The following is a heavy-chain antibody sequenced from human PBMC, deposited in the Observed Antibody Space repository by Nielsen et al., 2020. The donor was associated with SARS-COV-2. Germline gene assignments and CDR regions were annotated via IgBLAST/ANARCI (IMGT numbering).Heavy chain of an antibody. V-gene: IGHV5-51*01. CDR1: GYSFTSYW. Sequence: KVSCKGSGYSFTSYWIGWVRQMPGKGLEWMGIIYPGDSDTRYSPSFQGQVTISADKSISTAYLQWSSLKASDTAMYYCARRGYSGYDLGYYFDYWGQGTLVTVSS. CDR3: ARRGYSGYDLGYYFDY. CDR2: IYPGDSDT. J-gene: IGHJ4*02. D-gene: IGHD5-12*01.